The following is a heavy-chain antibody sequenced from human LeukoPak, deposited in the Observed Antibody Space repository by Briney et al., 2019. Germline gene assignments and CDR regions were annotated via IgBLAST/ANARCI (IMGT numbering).Heavy chain of an antibody. CDR3: ARDNPLWFGGYNWFDP. V-gene: IGHV4-4*07. Sequence: SETLSLTCSVSGDSITYFYWSWIRQPAGKGLEWIGRIYTSGSTNYNPSLKSRVTMSVDTSKNQFSLKLSSVTAADTAVYYCARDNPLWFGGYNWFDPWGQGTLVTVSS. CDR1: GDSITYFY. J-gene: IGHJ5*02. CDR2: IYTSGST. D-gene: IGHD3-10*01.